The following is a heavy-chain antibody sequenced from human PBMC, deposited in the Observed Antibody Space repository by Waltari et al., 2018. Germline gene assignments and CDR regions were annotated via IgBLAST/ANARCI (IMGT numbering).Heavy chain of an antibody. CDR2: IRMKAYGGRT. Sequence: EVQLVESGGGLVQPGRSLRLSCTASGFTFGDYAMSWFREAPGRGVEWVGLIRMKAYGGRTEYAASVKGRFTISRDDSKSIAYLQMNSLKTEDTAVYYCTRALGGAAAGTGPFDYWGQGTLVTVSS. J-gene: IGHJ4*02. V-gene: IGHV3-49*03. CDR1: GFTFGDYA. D-gene: IGHD6-13*01. CDR3: TRALGGAAAGTGPFDY.